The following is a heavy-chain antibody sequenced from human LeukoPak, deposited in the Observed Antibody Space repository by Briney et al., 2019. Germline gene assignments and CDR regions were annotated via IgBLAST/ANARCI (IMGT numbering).Heavy chain of an antibody. CDR1: GFTFSSYA. CDR3: AKSRGSGSYYTGDGY. J-gene: IGHJ4*02. CDR2: ISGSGGST. V-gene: IGHV3-23*01. D-gene: IGHD3-10*01. Sequence: PGRSLRLSCAASGFTFSSYAMSWVRQAPGKGLEWVSAISGSGGSTYYADSVKGRFTISRDNSKNTLYLQMNSLRAEDTAVYYCAKSRGSGSYYTGDGYWGQGTLVTVSS.